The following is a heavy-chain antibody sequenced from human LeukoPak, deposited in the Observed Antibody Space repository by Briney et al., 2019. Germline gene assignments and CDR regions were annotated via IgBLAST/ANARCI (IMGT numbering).Heavy chain of an antibody. CDR2: IYTSGNS. V-gene: IGHV4-4*07. Sequence: SETLSLTCTVSGGSISSYYWSWIRQPAGKGLEWIGRIYTSGNSNYNPSLKSRVTMSVDTSKNQFSLKLSSVTAADTAVYYCARDQYYYDSSAYLFDYWGQGTLVTVSS. J-gene: IGHJ4*02. CDR1: GGSISSYY. D-gene: IGHD3-22*01. CDR3: ARDQYYYDSSAYLFDY.